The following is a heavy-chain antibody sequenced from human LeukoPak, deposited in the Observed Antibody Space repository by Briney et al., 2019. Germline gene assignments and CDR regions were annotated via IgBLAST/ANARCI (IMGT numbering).Heavy chain of an antibody. V-gene: IGHV4-61*02. CDR3: AWQGTYDSSGDDAFDI. CDR2: IYTSGST. Sequence: SETLSLTCTVSGGSISSGSYHWGWIRQPAGKGLEWIGRIYTSGSTNYNPSLKSRVTISVNTSKNQFSLKLSSVTAADTAVYYCAWQGTYDSSGDDAFDIWGQGTMVTVSS. D-gene: IGHD3-22*01. CDR1: GGSISSGSYH. J-gene: IGHJ3*02.